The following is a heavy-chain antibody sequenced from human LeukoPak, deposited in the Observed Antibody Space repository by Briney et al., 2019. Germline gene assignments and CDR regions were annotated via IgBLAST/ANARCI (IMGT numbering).Heavy chain of an antibody. V-gene: IGHV3-30*18. CDR2: ISYDGSNK. J-gene: IGHJ4*02. Sequence: AGSLRLSCAAAGFTFSSYSMHWVRQAPGKGLEWVAVISYDGSNKYYADSVKGRFTISRDNSKNSLDLQMNSLRGEDTAVYYCAKEGNYYDSSGYYRSYYFDYWGQGDLVTVSS. CDR1: GFTFSSYS. CDR3: AKEGNYYDSSGYYRSYYFDY. D-gene: IGHD3-22*01.